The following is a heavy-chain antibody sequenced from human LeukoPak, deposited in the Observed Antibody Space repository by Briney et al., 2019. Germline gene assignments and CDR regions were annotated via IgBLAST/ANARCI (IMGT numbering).Heavy chain of an antibody. CDR1: GASISSYY. Sequence: SETLSLTCTVSGASISSYYWSWIRQPPGKGLEFIGYVYYSGGTNYNPSLKSRVPISADTSKNQFSLKLSSVTAADTAVYYCASGSMVRGVSNWYFDLWGRGTLVTVSS. D-gene: IGHD3-10*01. CDR3: ASGSMVRGVSNWYFDL. V-gene: IGHV4-59*01. J-gene: IGHJ2*01. CDR2: VYYSGGT.